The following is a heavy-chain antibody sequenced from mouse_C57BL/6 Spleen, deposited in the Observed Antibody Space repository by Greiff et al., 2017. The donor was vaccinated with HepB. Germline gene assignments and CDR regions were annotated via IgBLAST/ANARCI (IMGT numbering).Heavy chain of an antibody. CDR1: GFNIKDDY. V-gene: IGHV14-4*01. CDR3: TSMVTTYAMDY. CDR2: IDPENGDT. Sequence: EVQLQQSGAELVRPGASVKLSCTASGFNIKDDYMHWVKQRPEQGLEWIGWIDPENGDTEYASKFQGKATITADTSSNTAYLQLSSLTSEDTAVYYCTSMVTTYAMDYWGQGTSVTVSS. D-gene: IGHD2-2*01. J-gene: IGHJ4*01.